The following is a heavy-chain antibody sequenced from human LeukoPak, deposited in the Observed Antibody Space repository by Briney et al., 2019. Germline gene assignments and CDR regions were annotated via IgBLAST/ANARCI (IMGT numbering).Heavy chain of an antibody. J-gene: IGHJ4*02. CDR2: IKPDGSVK. CDR1: GFTFSNYY. V-gene: IGHV3-7*01. CDR3: ARDRELGPTIHDY. D-gene: IGHD7-27*01. Sequence: AGGSLRLSCAASGFTFSNYYMSWVRQAPGKGLEWVANIKPDGSVKSYVDSVKGRFTISRDNAENSLYLQMNSLRAEDTAVYFCARDRELGPTIHDYWGQGILVTVSS.